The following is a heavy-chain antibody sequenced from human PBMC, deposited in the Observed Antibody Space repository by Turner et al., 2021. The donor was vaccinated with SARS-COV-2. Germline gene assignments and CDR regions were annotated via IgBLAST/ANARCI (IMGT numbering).Heavy chain of an antibody. V-gene: IGHV3-7*01. J-gene: IGHJ5*02. CDR2: IKQSGSDQ. CDR3: ARVGGVSVLSPKNWFDP. CDR1: GFTFSSNW. D-gene: IGHD3-16*01. Sequence: EVQLVASGGGLVQPGGSLRRSWLASGFTFSSNWMSWVRQTAGKGLEWVANIKQSGSDQNYVNSVENRFTISRDNTKDSLHLQMNSLSVEDTAVYYCARVGGVSVLSPKNWFDPWGQGTLVTVSS.